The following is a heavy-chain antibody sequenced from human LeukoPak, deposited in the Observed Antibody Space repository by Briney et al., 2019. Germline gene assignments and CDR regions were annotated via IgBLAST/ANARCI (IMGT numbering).Heavy chain of an antibody. CDR2: IDCGAGDT. Sequence: GASVKVSCKTSGYSFTAHYIHWVRQAPGQAVQWLAYIDCGAGDTNYAQPFQGRVTVTRDKSINTAYLELSSLTFDDTAIYYCVRDPREPANDLDYWGRGTLVTVSS. V-gene: IGHV1-2*02. CDR1: GYSFTAHY. CDR3: VRDPREPANDLDY. J-gene: IGHJ4*01. D-gene: IGHD1-1*01.